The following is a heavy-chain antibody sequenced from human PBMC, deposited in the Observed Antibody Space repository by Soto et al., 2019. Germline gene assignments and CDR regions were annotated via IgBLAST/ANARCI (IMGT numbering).Heavy chain of an antibody. V-gene: IGHV1-69*13. CDR3: ARATHAEYSSSWSY. Sequence: ASVKVSCKASGGTFSSYAISWVRQAPGQGLEWMGGIIPIFGTANYAQKFQGRVTITADESTSTAYMELSSLRSEDTAVYYCARATHAEYSSSWSYWGQGTLVTVSS. CDR2: IIPIFGTA. D-gene: IGHD6-13*01. CDR1: GGTFSSYA. J-gene: IGHJ4*02.